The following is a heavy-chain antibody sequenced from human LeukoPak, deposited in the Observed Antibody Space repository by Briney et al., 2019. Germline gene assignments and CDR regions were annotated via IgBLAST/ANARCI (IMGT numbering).Heavy chain of an antibody. CDR1: GGSISSSSYY. J-gene: IGHJ4*02. D-gene: IGHD2-8*02. V-gene: IGHV4-39*07. CDR2: IYYSGST. CDR3: ARDLTDFDY. Sequence: SETLSLTCTVSGGSISSSSYYWGWIRQPPGKGLEWIGSIYYSGSTYYNPSLKSRVTISVDTSKNQFSLKLSPVTAADTAVYYCARDLTDFDYWGQGTLVTVSS.